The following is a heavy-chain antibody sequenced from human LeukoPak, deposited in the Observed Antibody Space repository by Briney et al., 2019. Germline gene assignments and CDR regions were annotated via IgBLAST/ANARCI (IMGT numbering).Heavy chain of an antibody. J-gene: IGHJ3*02. V-gene: IGHV3-48*03. CDR3: AREALSANDAFDI. CDR2: ISSSGSFI. CDR1: GFTFSTYE. Sequence: GGSLRPSCAASGFTFSTYEMNWVRQAPGKGLEWVSYISSSGSFIYYADSLKGRFTTSRDNAKNSLYLQMNSLRAEDTAVYYCAREALSANDAFDIWGQGTLVTVSS.